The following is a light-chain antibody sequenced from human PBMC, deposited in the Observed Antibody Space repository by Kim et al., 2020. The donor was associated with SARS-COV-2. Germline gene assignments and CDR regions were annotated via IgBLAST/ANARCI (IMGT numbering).Light chain of an antibody. CDR2: QDS. CDR3: QAWDSSTLVV. J-gene: IGLJ2*01. Sequence: SYELTQPPSMSVSPGQTASITCSGDKLGDKYACWYQQKPGQSPVLVIYQDSKRPSGIPERFSGSNSGNTATLTISGTQAMDEADYYCQAWDSSTLVVFGG. CDR1: KLGDKY. V-gene: IGLV3-1*01.